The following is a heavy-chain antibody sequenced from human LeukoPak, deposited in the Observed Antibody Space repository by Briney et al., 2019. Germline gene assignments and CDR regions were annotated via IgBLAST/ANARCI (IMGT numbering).Heavy chain of an antibody. V-gene: IGHV3-23*01. CDR2: IIYNGRAT. CDR1: GFTFASHD. Sequence: PGGSLSLSCAASGFTFASHDMSWVRQAPGKGPESVSSIIYNGRATFYADSVKGRLTISRDNSQNTLYLQMDRLRAEDTALYYCAKDGLSYDGSEHVYYFDCFVQETLVTV. J-gene: IGHJ4*02. D-gene: IGHD3-22*01. CDR3: AKDGLSYDGSEHVYYFDC.